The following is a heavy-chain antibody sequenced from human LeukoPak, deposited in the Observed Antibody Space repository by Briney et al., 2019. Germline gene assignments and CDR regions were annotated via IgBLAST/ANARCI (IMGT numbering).Heavy chain of an antibody. CDR2: IYYSGST. CDR1: GGSISSGGFY. CDR3: TRGRGYHDSSGYLGKGHAFDI. V-gene: IGHV4-31*03. J-gene: IGHJ3*02. D-gene: IGHD3-22*01. Sequence: SETLSLTCTVSGGSISSGGFYWSWIRQHPGKGLEWIGYIYYSGSTYYNPSLKSRVTISVDTSKNQFSLKLSSVTAADTAVYYCTRGRGYHDSSGYLGKGHAFDIWGQGTMVTVSS.